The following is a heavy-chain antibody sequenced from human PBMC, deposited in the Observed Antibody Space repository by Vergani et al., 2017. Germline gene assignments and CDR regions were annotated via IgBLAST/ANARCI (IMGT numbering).Heavy chain of an antibody. D-gene: IGHD4-17*01. Sequence: QLQLPESGPGLVKPSETLSLTCTVSGGSISSSSYYWGWIRQPPGKGLEWIGSIYYSGSTYYTPSLKSRVTISVDTSKNQFSLKLSSVTAADTAVYYCARDDGDHDYWGQGTLVTVSS. CDR3: ARDDGDHDY. CDR2: IYYSGST. J-gene: IGHJ4*02. CDR1: GGSISSSSYY. V-gene: IGHV4-39*07.